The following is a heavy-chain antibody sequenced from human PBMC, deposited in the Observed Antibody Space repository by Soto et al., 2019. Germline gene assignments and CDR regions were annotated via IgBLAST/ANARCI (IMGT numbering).Heavy chain of an antibody. D-gene: IGHD1-1*01. CDR1: GFTFSNYF. CDR3: ARTYVPGIAGFDP. V-gene: IGHV3-74*01. CDR2: MSGDGKTI. Sequence: GGSLRLSCAASGFTFSNYFMHWVRQVPGEGLVWVSRMSGDGKTISYADSVKGRFTISRDNAKNTLYLQMNSLRVEDTAVYYCARTYVPGIAGFDPWGQGTLVTVS. J-gene: IGHJ5*02.